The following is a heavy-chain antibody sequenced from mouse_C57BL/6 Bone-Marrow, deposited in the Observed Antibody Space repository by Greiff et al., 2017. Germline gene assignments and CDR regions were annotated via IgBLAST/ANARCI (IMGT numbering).Heavy chain of an antibody. Sequence: EVQLQQSGPELVKPGASVKISCKASGYSFTGYYMNWVKQSPEKSLEWIGEINPSTGGTTYNQKFKAKATLTVDKSSSTAYMQLKSLTSEDSAVYYCASLSTVQFAYWGQGTLVTVSA. J-gene: IGHJ3*01. CDR1: GYSFTGYY. D-gene: IGHD1-1*01. CDR3: ASLSTVQFAY. CDR2: INPSTGGT. V-gene: IGHV1-42*01.